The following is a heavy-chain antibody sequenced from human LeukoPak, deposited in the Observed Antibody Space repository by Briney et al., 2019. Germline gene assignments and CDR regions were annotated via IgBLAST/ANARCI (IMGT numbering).Heavy chain of an antibody. V-gene: IGHV3-21*01. J-gene: IGHJ4*02. Sequence: GGSLRLSCAASGFTFMSYSMNWVRQAPGKGLEWVSSISSSSSSYIYYADSVKGRFTISRDNAKNSLYLQMNSLRAEDTAVYYCARDRAGSSGWYRAGVFDYWGQGTLVTVSS. CDR1: GFTFMSYS. CDR2: ISSSSSSYI. D-gene: IGHD6-19*01. CDR3: ARDRAGSSGWYRAGVFDY.